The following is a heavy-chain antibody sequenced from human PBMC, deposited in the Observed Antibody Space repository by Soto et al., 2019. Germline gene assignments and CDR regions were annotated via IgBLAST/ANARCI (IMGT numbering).Heavy chain of an antibody. CDR3: AKSGSSGWYGWFDP. Sequence: GPTLVNPTRTLTLTCIFSSFSLRTSVVGVGWIRQPPGKALEWLGFIYWNDDKRYSPSLKSRLTITKDTSKNQVVLTMKNMDPVDTDTYYCAKSGSSGWYGWFDPWGQGTLVTVYS. D-gene: IGHD6-19*01. V-gene: IGHV2-5*01. CDR2: IYWNDDK. J-gene: IGHJ5*02. CDR1: SFSLRTSVVG.